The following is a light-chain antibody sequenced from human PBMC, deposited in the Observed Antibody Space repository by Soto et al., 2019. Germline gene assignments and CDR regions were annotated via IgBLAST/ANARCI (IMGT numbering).Light chain of an antibody. CDR1: QSMTDW. CDR3: QQYHSGT. CDR2: KAS. V-gene: IGKV1-5*03. J-gene: IGKJ1*01. Sequence: DIQMTPSPSTLFASIGDSVTITCRANQSMTDWLAWYQQNPGKAPKLLIYKASSLESGVPSRFSGSGSGTEFTLTISSLQPDDFATFYCQQYHSGTFGQGTKVDIK.